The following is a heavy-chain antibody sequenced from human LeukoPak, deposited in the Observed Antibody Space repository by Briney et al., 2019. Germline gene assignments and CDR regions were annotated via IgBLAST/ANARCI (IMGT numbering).Heavy chain of an antibody. CDR3: AREKKSLCCATCFSADAVSFYYGIDV. Sequence: SVKVSCRASGGAVSSYAINWVRQAPGQGLEWMGRIIPILPISTYAQRFQGRVTITADKSTSTVYMELHSLRSEDTALYYCAREKKSLCCATCFSADAVSFYYGIDVLGQGTTVTVSS. J-gene: IGHJ6*02. V-gene: IGHV1-69*04. CDR1: GGAVSSYA. CDR2: IIPILPIS. D-gene: IGHD2-15*01.